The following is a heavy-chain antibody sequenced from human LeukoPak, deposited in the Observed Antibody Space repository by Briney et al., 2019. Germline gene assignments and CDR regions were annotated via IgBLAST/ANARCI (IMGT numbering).Heavy chain of an antibody. CDR2: INHSGST. Sequence: SETLSLTCAAYGGSFSGYYWSWIRQPPGKGLEWIGEINHSGSTNYNPSLKSRVTISVDTSKNQFSLKLSSVTAADTAVYYCARGSSGYHYFDYWGQGTLVTASS. V-gene: IGHV4-34*01. CDR1: GGSFSGYY. D-gene: IGHD3-22*01. J-gene: IGHJ4*02. CDR3: ARGSSGYHYFDY.